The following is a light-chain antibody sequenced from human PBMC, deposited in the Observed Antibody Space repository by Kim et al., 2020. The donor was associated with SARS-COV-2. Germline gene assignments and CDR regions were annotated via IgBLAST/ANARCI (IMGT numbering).Light chain of an antibody. CDR1: SSDVGGYNY. Sequence: GQSITISCTGTSSDVGGYNYVSWYQQHPGKAPKLMIYDVSNRPSGVSNRFSGSKSGNTASQTISGLQAEDEADYYCSSYTSSSAWVFGGGTKLTVL. J-gene: IGLJ3*02. V-gene: IGLV2-14*03. CDR2: DVS. CDR3: SSYTSSSAWV.